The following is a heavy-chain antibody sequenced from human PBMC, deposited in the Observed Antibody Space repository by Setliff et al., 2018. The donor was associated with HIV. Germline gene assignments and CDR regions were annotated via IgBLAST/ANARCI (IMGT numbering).Heavy chain of an antibody. D-gene: IGHD7-27*01. Sequence: PSETLSLTCNVSGGTISGYFWTWIRQPAGKGLEWIGRIYTSGSTNYNPSLKSRLSMSIDTSKNHLSLRLTSVTAADTAVYYCARDLPELTGRSFDPWGQGIQVTLSS. CDR2: IYTSGST. CDR1: GGTISGYF. V-gene: IGHV4-4*07. J-gene: IGHJ5*02. CDR3: ARDLPELTGRSFDP.